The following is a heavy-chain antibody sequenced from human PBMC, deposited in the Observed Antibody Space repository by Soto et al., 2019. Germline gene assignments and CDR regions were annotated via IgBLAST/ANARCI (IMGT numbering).Heavy chain of an antibody. V-gene: IGHV1-69*13. J-gene: IGHJ4*02. CDR2: IIPIFGTA. CDR1: GVTFSSYA. Sequence: SVKVSCKASGVTFSSYAISWVRQAPLQVLEWMVGIIPIFGTANYAQKFQGRVTITADESTSTAYMELSSLRSEDTAVYYCARDKVAARFYYFEYWGQGTMVTVSS. D-gene: IGHD6-6*01. CDR3: ARDKVAARFYYFEY.